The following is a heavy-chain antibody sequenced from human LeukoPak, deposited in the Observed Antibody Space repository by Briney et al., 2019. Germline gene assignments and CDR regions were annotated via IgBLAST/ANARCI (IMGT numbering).Heavy chain of an antibody. CDR2: IYTSGST. CDR3: ARSMVRGVIRWAYYMDV. D-gene: IGHD3-10*01. CDR1: GGSISSYY. Sequence: KPSETLSLTCTVSGGSISSYYWSWIRPPAGKALEWIGRIYTSGSTNYNPSLRSRVTISVDKSKNQFSLKLSSVTAADTAVYYCARSMVRGVIRWAYYMDVWGKGTTVTVSS. V-gene: IGHV4-4*07. J-gene: IGHJ6*03.